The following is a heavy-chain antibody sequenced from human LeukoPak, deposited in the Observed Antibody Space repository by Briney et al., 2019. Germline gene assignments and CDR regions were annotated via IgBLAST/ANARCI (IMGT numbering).Heavy chain of an antibody. CDR1: GFTFSSYS. V-gene: IGHV3-21*01. J-gene: IGHJ5*02. Sequence: GGSLRLSCAASGFTFSSYSMNWVRQAPGKGLEWVSSISSSSNYIYYADSVKGRFTISRDNTKNSLYLQMNSLRAEDTAVYYCARAPSAARPMTNWFDPWGQGTLVTVSS. D-gene: IGHD6-6*01. CDR3: ARAPSAARPMTNWFDP. CDR2: ISSSSNYI.